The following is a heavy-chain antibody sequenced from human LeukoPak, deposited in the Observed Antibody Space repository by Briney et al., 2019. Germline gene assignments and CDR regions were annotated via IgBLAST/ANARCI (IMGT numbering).Heavy chain of an antibody. CDR2: INPSGGST. V-gene: IGHV1-46*01. CDR1: GYTFTSYY. Sequence: ASVKVSCKASGYTFTSYYMHWVRQAPGQGLEWMGIINPSGGSTSYAQKFQGRVTMTRDTSTSTVYMELSSLRSEDTAVYYCARDPSTYYYGSGSYGFDYWGQGTLVTVSS. D-gene: IGHD3-10*01. J-gene: IGHJ4*02. CDR3: ARDPSTYYYGSGSYGFDY.